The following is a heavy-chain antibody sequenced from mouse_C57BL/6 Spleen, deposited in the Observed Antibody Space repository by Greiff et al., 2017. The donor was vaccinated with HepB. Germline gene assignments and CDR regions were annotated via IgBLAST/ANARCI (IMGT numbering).Heavy chain of an antibody. J-gene: IGHJ4*01. CDR2: IYPGSGNT. Sequence: VQLQQSGPELVKPGASVKISCKASGYSFTSYYIHWVKQRPGQGLEWIGWIYPGSGNTKYNEKFKGKATLTADTSSSTAYMQLSSLTSEDSAVYYCARSHLYAMDYWGQGTSVTVSS. CDR3: ARSHLYAMDY. V-gene: IGHV1-66*01. CDR1: GYSFTSYY.